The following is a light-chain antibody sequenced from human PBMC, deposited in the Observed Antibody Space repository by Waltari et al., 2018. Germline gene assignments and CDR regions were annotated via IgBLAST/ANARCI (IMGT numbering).Light chain of an antibody. V-gene: IGKV2-28*01. CDR1: QSLLHSNGYNY. CDR2: LGS. CDR3: MQALQTSYT. J-gene: IGKJ2*01. Sequence: DIVMTQSPLSLPVTPGEPASISCRSSQSLLHSNGYNYLDWYLQKPVQSPQLLSSLGSNRASGVPDRFSGSGSGTDFTLKISRVEAEDVGVYYCMQALQTSYTFGQGTKLEIK.